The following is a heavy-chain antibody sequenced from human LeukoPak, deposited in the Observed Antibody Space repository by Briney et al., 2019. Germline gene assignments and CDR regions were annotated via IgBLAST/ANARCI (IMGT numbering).Heavy chain of an antibody. CDR2: INHSGSS. D-gene: IGHD3-10*01. CDR1: GVSITDYF. V-gene: IGHV4-34*01. Sequence: SETLSLTCALSGVSITDYFYSWVRQPPGKGLEWIGEINHSGSSTYNPSLKSRVIISVDTSKNQFSLKLSLVTAADTAVYDCARVGDLFGAHRVRGLPPDYYYMDVWGKGTTVTVSS. J-gene: IGHJ6*03. CDR3: ARVGDLFGAHRVRGLPPDYYYMDV.